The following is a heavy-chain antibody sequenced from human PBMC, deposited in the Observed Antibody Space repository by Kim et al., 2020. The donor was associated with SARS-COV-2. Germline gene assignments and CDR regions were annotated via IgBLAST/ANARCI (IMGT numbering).Heavy chain of an antibody. Sequence: GGSLRLSCAASGFTVSSYYMNWVRQAPGKGLEWVSVIYSDGTTYYADSAKGRFITSSHSYENTTQLQMNNLRADDTAADYCARSYGTITGVGKFDSCG. CDR2: IYSDGTT. J-gene: IGHJ4*01. CDR3: ARSYGTITGVGKFDS. V-gene: IGHV3-53*01. D-gene: IGHD3-3*01. CDR1: GFTVSSYY.